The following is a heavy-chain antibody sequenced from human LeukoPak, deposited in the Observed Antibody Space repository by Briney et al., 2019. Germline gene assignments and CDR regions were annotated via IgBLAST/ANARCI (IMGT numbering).Heavy chain of an antibody. J-gene: IGHJ4*02. CDR1: DQY. D-gene: IGHD4-23*01. Sequence: DQYMIWIRQPPGKGLEWIGYIYYSGSTYYNPSLKSRVTISVDTSKNQFSLKLSSVTAADTAVYYCARYGGNFDYWGQGTLVTVSS. CDR3: ARYGGNFDY. CDR2: IYYSGST. V-gene: IGHV4-30-4*08.